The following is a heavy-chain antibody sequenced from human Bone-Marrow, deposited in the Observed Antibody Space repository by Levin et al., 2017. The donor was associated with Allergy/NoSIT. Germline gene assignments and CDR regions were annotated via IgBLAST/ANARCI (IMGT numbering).Heavy chain of an antibody. CDR2: INVDGSTT. Sequence: GGSLRLSCAASGFTFSSYWMHWVRQAPGKGLVWVSHINVDGSTTTYADFVKGRFTISRDNAQNTLYLQMNSLRVEDTAVYYCVSHTSSWYLGGDYWGQGSLVTVSS. V-gene: IGHV3-74*01. D-gene: IGHD6-13*01. CDR3: VSHTSSWYLGGDY. CDR1: GFTFSSYW. J-gene: IGHJ4*02.